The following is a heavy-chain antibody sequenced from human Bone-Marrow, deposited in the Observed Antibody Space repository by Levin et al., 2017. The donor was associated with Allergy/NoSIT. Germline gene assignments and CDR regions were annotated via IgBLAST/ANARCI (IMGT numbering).Heavy chain of an antibody. V-gene: IGHV3-48*03. J-gene: IGHJ2*01. Sequence: GGSLRLSCAASGFTFSSYEMNWVRQAPGKGLEWVSYISSSGSTIYYADSVKGRFTISRDNAKNSLYLQMNSLRAEDTAVYYCARDGTSSRDGYKMGVDWYFDLWGRGTLVTVSS. CDR1: GFTFSSYE. CDR3: ARDGTSSRDGYKMGVDWYFDL. CDR2: ISSSGSTI. D-gene: IGHD5-24*01.